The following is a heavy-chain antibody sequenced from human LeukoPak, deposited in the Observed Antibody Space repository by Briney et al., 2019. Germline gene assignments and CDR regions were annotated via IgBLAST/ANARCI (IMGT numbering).Heavy chain of an antibody. CDR3: ARVDGSSSWYEPYYYYYMDV. D-gene: IGHD6-13*01. Sequence: PGGSLRLSCAASGFTFSAYWMSWVRQPPGKGLEWIGYIYYSGSTNYNPSLKSRVTISVDTSKNQFSLKLSSVTAADTAVYYCARVDGSSSWYEPYYYYYMDVWGKGTTVTVSS. CDR1: GFTFSAYW. CDR2: IYYSGST. V-gene: IGHV4-59*01. J-gene: IGHJ6*03.